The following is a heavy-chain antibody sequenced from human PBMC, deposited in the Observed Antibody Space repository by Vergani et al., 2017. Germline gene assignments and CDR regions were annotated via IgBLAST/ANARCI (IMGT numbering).Heavy chain of an antibody. CDR2: INHSGST. CDR1: GFTFSDYY. CDR3: ARDLMRWLQSDHTYYYYGMDV. D-gene: IGHD5-24*01. J-gene: IGHJ6*02. Sequence: QVQLVESGGGLVKPGGSLRLSCAASGFTFSDYYMSWIRQPPGKGLEWIGEINHSGSTNYNPSLKSRVTISVDTSKNQFSLKLSSVTAADTAVYYCARDLMRWLQSDHTYYYYGMDVWGQGTTVTVSS. V-gene: IGHV4-34*09.